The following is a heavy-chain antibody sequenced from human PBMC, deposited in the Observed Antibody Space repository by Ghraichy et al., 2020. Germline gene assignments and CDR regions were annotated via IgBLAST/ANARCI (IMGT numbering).Heavy chain of an antibody. D-gene: IGHD3-10*01. CDR3: ARVNTLVRGGRGWFDP. V-gene: IGHV4-39*07. Sequence: SETLSLTCRVSGGSISTTRNAWAWIRQPPGKGLEWIGNVYFRGSTYYNPSLQSRVTISVDTSKDQFSLRLDSVTAADTALYYCARVNTLVRGGRGWFDPWGQGTLVIVSS. CDR1: GGSISTTRNA. CDR2: VYFRGST. J-gene: IGHJ5*02.